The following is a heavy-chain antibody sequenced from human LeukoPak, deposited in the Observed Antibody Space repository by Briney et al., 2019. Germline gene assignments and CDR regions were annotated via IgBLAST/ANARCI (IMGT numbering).Heavy chain of an antibody. CDR2: INPSSGGT. CDR1: GYTFTGYY. CDR3: ARDPKSITMVRGVIVRPN. D-gene: IGHD3-10*01. J-gene: IGHJ4*02. V-gene: IGHV1-2*02. Sequence: ASVKVSCKASGYTFTGYYMHWVRQAPGQGLEWMGWINPSSGGTNYAQKFQGRVTMTRDTSISTAYMELSRLRSDDTAVYYCARDPKSITMVRGVIVRPNWGQGTLVTVSS.